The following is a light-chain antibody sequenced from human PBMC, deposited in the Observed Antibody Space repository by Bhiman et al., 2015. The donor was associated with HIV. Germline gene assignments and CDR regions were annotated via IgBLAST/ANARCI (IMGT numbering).Light chain of an antibody. CDR1: SSDVGAYNY. V-gene: IGLV2-14*03. CDR2: DVS. Sequence: QSALTQPASVSGSPGQSITISCTGTSSDVGAYNYVSWYQQHPGKAPKLVIYDVSNRPSGVSNRFSGSKSGTSASLAITGLQAEDEADYFCQSYDNSLSALVFGTGTKVSVL. J-gene: IGLJ1*01. CDR3: QSYDNSLSALV.